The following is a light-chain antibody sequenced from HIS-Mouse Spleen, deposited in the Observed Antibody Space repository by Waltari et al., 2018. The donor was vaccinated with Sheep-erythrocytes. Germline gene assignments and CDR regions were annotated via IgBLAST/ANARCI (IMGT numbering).Light chain of an antibody. Sequence: QSALTQPRSVSGSPGQSVTISCTGTSSDVGGYNYVSWYQQHPGKAPKLMFYDVSKRPPGVPDRFSGYKSGNTASLTISGLQAEDEADYYCCSYAGSYNHVFATGTKVTVL. V-gene: IGLV2-11*01. CDR1: SSDVGGYNY. J-gene: IGLJ1*01. CDR2: DVS. CDR3: CSYAGSYNHV.